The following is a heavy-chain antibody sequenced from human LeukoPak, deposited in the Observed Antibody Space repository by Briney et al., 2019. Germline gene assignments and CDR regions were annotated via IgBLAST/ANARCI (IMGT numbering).Heavy chain of an antibody. J-gene: IGHJ4*02. CDR1: GFTVSSNY. D-gene: IGHD5-12*01. CDR2: IYSGGST. Sequence: PGGSLRLSCAASGFTVSSNYMSWVRQAPGKGLEWVSVIYSGGSTYYADSVKGRFAISRDNSNNMLYLQMNSLRAEDTAVYYCAKRATMSGATYYFDYWGQGTLVTVSS. CDR3: AKRATMSGATYYFDY. V-gene: IGHV3-53*01.